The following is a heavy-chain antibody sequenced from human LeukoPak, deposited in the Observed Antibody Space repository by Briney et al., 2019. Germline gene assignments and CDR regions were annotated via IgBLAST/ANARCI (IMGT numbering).Heavy chain of an antibody. CDR1: GFTFSSYW. D-gene: IGHD1-14*01. CDR3: ARPFRDHTGDY. CDR2: VNSDGSST. V-gene: IGHV3-74*01. Sequence: GGSLRLSCAASGFTFSSYWMHWVRQAPGKGLVWVSRVNSDGSSTNYADSVRGRFTVSRDNAKNTLYLQTNSLRAEDTAVYYCARPFRDHTGDYWGQGTLVTVSS. J-gene: IGHJ4*02.